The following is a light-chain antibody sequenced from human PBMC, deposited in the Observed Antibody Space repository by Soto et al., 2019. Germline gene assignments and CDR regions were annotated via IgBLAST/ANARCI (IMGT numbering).Light chain of an antibody. CDR3: SSHTSSTTWV. CDR2: EVS. Sequence: QSALTQPPSASGSPGQSVTISCTGSRSDFGIYNSVSWYQRQPGKAPKLILYEVSRRPSGVPDRFSGSKSGNTASLTVSGLQAADEADYYCSSHTSSTTWVFGGGTKLTVL. J-gene: IGLJ3*02. V-gene: IGLV2-8*01. CDR1: RSDFGIYNS.